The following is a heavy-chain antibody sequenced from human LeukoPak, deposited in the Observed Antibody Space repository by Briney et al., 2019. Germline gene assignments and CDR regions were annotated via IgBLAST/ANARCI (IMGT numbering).Heavy chain of an antibody. J-gene: IGHJ3*02. CDR1: GGSFSGYY. CDR2: INHSGST. CDR3: ARDLYGVPGVAFDI. Sequence: SETLSLTCAVYGGSFSGYYWSWIRQPPGKGLEWIGEINHSGSTNYNPSLKSRVTISVDTSKNQFSLKLSSVTAADTAVYYCARDLYGVPGVAFDIWGQGTMVTVSS. V-gene: IGHV4-34*01. D-gene: IGHD4-17*01.